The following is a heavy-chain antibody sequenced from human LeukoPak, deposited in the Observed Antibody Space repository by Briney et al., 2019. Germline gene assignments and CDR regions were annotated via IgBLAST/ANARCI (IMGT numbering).Heavy chain of an antibody. D-gene: IGHD3-22*01. CDR1: GYTFTSYD. V-gene: IGHV1-8*01. CDR2: MNPNSGNT. CDR3: ARGGYYYDSSGYYAGYYYYYMDV. Sequence: GASVKVSCKASGYTFTSYDINWVRQATGQGLEWMGWMNPNSGNTGYAQKFQGRVTMTRNTSISTAYMELSSLRSEDTAVYYCARGGYYYDSSGYYAGYYYYYMDVWGKGTTVTVSS. J-gene: IGHJ6*03.